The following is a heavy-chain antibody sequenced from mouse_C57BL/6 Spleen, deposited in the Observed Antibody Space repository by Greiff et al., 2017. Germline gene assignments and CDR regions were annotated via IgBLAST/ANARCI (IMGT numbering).Heavy chain of an antibody. J-gene: IGHJ1*03. CDR1: GYTFTDYE. Sequence: QVQLQQSGAELVRPGASVTLSCKASGYTFTDYEMHWVKQTPVHGLEWIGAIDPETGGTAYNQKFKGKAILTADKSSSTAYMELRSLTSEDSAVYYGPYYYGSSYDWYFDVWGTGTTVTVSS. CDR2: IDPETGGT. CDR3: PYYYGSSYDWYFDV. V-gene: IGHV1-15*01. D-gene: IGHD1-1*01.